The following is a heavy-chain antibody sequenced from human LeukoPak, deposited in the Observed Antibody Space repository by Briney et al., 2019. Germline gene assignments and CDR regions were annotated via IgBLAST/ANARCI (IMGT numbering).Heavy chain of an antibody. CDR2: INSDGGRT. CDR1: GFTFSTYW. D-gene: IGHD5-24*01. J-gene: IGHJ4*01. V-gene: IGHV3-74*01. CDR3: ARGRNGFFDY. Sequence: GGSLRLSCAASGFTFSTYWMHWVRQAPGKGLVWLSQINSDGGRTRYADSVKGRLTISRDNAKNTAYLQMNSLRAEDTAMYYCARGRNGFFDYWGHGTLVTVSS.